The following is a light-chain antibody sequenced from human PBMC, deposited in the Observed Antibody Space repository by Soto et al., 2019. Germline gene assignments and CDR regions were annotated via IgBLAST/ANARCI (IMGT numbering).Light chain of an antibody. J-gene: IGKJ5*01. CDR1: QSLITRY. Sequence: ENVLTQSPGTLSLFPGERATLSCRASQSLITRYLAWYQQKPGQAPRLLIYGASSRATGIPDRFSGSGSGTDFTLPISRLEPEDFAVYSCQQYGTSPTFGQGTRLEIK. CDR2: GAS. V-gene: IGKV3-20*01. CDR3: QQYGTSPT.